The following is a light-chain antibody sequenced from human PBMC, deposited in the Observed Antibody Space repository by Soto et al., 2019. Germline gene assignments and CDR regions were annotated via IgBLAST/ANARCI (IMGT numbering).Light chain of an antibody. CDR1: NNDIGGYNF. Sequence: QSVLTQPASVSGSPGQSITISCSGTNNDIGGYNFVSWYRQHPGEAPKLIISEVSDRPSGVSTRFSGAKSGNTASLTISGLQTEDEADYYCSSYTGSATLVVFGGGTKVTVL. V-gene: IGLV2-14*01. CDR3: SSYTGSATLVV. J-gene: IGLJ2*01. CDR2: EVS.